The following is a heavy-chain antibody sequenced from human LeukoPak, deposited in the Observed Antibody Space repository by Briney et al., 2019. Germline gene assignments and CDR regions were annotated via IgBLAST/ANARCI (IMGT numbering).Heavy chain of an antibody. CDR2: IYTSGST. CDR3: ARDHLMYYYDSSGSYFDY. Sequence: PSQTLSLTCTASGGSISSGSYYWSWIRQPAGKGLEWIGRIYTSGSTNYNPSLKSRVTISVDTSKNQFSLKLSSVTAADTAVYYCARDHLMYYYDSSGSYFDYWGQGTLVTVSS. CDR1: GGSISSGSYY. J-gene: IGHJ4*02. D-gene: IGHD3-22*01. V-gene: IGHV4-61*02.